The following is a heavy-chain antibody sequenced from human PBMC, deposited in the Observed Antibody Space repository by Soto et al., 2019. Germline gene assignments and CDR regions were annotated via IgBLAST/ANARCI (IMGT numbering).Heavy chain of an antibody. J-gene: IGHJ6*02. D-gene: IGHD1-7*01. CDR2: IIPIFGTA. CDR3: ATRSGPGTTALYYGMDV. Sequence: QVQLVQSGAEVKKPGSSVKVSCKASGGTFSSYAISWVRQAPGQGLEWMGGIIPIFGTANYAQKFQGRVTITADESTSPAYMELSSLRSEDTAVYYCATRSGPGTTALYYGMDVWGQGTTVTVSS. V-gene: IGHV1-69*01. CDR1: GGTFSSYA.